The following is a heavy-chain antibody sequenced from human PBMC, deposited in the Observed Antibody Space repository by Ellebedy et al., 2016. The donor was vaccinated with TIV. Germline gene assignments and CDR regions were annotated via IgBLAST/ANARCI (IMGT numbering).Heavy chain of an antibody. J-gene: IGHJ4*02. CDR2: TYYSGST. V-gene: IGHV4-39*07. CDR1: GGSISSSSYY. D-gene: IGHD6-13*01. Sequence: SETLSLTCTVSGGSISSSSYYWGWIRQPPGKGLEWIGSTYYSGSTYYNPSLKSRVTISVDTSKNQFSLKLSSVTAADTAVYYCARDLAAAGTFDYWGQGTLVTVS. CDR3: ARDLAAAGTFDY.